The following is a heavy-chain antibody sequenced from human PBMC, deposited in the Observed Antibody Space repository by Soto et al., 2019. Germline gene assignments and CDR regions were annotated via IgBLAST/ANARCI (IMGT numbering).Heavy chain of an antibody. J-gene: IGHJ3*01. D-gene: IGHD3-22*01. CDR2: IHYSGNT. V-gene: IGHV4-31*03. CDR1: GGSINSDGYY. Sequence: QVQLQESGPGLVKPSQTLSLTCTVSGGSINSDGYYWSWIRQHPGKSLEWIGYIHYSGNTYYNPSLKSRITISIDTSKNQFSLQLSSVTVADTAVYFCARDSLDSSGNFMRHPDAFDVWGQGTGVAVSS. CDR3: ARDSLDSSGNFMRHPDAFDV.